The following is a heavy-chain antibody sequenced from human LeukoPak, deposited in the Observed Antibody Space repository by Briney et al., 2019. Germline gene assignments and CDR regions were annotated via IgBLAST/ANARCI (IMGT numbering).Heavy chain of an antibody. Sequence: ASVKVSCKASGYTFTGYYMHWVRQAPGQGLEWMGWITPNSGGTNYAQKFQGRVTMTRDTSISTAYMELSRLRSDDTAVYYCARGGRGYDILTGYYTLYYFDYWGQGTLVTVSS. CDR3: ARGGRGYDILTGYYTLYYFDY. CDR2: ITPNSGGT. J-gene: IGHJ4*02. V-gene: IGHV1-2*02. CDR1: GYTFTGYY. D-gene: IGHD3-9*01.